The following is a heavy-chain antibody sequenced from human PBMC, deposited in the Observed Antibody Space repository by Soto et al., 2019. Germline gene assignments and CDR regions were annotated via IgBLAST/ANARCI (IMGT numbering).Heavy chain of an antibody. J-gene: IGHJ6*02. CDR1: GFTFSSYA. Sequence: GGSLRLSCAASGFTFSSYAMHWVRQAPGKGLEWVAVISYDGSNKYYADSVKGRFTISRDNSKNTLYLQMNSLRAEDTAVYYCARAAVNGLYYYGMDVWGQGTTVTVSS. D-gene: IGHD2-8*01. V-gene: IGHV3-30-3*01. CDR3: ARAAVNGLYYYGMDV. CDR2: ISYDGSNK.